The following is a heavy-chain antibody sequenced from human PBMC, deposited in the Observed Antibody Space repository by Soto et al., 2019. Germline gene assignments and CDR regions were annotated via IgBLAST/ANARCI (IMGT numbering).Heavy chain of an antibody. D-gene: IGHD2-15*01. V-gene: IGHV1-69*13. CDR3: ARDGYCSGGSCLFDY. CDR1: GGTFSSYA. Sequence: SVKVSCKASGGTFSSYAISWVRQAPGQGLEWMGGIIPIFGTANYAQKFQGRVTITADESTSTAYMELSSLRSEDTAVYYCARDGYCSGGSCLFDYWGQGTLVTVSS. CDR2: IIPIFGTA. J-gene: IGHJ4*02.